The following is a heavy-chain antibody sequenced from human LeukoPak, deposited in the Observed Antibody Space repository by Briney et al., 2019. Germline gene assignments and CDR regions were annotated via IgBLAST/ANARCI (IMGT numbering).Heavy chain of an antibody. V-gene: IGHV1-2*06. CDR2: INPNSGGT. J-gene: IGHJ5*02. Sequence: GASVKVSCKASGYTFTSYGISWVRQAPGQGLEWMGRINPNSGGTNYAQKFQGRVTMTRDTSISTAYMELSRLRSDDTAVYYCARDIVLMVYANSDNWFDPWGQGTLVTVSS. CDR3: ARDIVLMVYANSDNWFDP. D-gene: IGHD2-8*01. CDR1: GYTFTSYG.